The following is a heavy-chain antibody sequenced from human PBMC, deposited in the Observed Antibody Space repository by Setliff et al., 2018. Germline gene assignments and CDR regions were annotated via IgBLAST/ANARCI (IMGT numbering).Heavy chain of an antibody. D-gene: IGHD6-19*01. CDR1: GFTFSSYA. CDR2: ISGYGSRT. CDR3: EGRAVADRGFDI. J-gene: IGHJ3*02. V-gene: IGHV3-23*01. Sequence: AGGSLRLSCAASGFTFSSYAMTWVRQAPGKGLEWVSGISGYGSRTYYADSVKGRSTISRDNSQNTMYLQMNSLRAEDTAVYYCEGRAVADRGFDIWGQGTTVTVSS.